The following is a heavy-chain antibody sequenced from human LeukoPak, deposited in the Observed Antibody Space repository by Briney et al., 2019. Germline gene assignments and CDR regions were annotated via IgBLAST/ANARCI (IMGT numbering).Heavy chain of an antibody. Sequence: PGRTLRLSCAASGFTFSNAWMSWVRQAPGKGPEWVGRIKNKVDGGTTDYAAPVKGRFTISRDDSKSTRYLQMDSLKPEDTAVYYCSTRAGWEFLTEFWGQGTLVTVSS. D-gene: IGHD3-10*01. CDR2: IKNKVDGGTT. CDR1: GFTFSNAW. CDR3: STRAGWEFLTEF. V-gene: IGHV3-15*01. J-gene: IGHJ4*02.